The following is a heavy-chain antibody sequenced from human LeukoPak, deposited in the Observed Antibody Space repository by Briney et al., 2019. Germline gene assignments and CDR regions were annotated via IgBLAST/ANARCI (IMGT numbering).Heavy chain of an antibody. D-gene: IGHD4-11*01. CDR3: ARAYSSSLDY. CDR1: GFSFSSYA. V-gene: IGHV3-21*01. J-gene: IGHJ4*02. Sequence: GRSLRLSCAASGFSFSSYAMHWVRQAPGKGLEWVSSITSSSYIYYSDSVKGRFTISRANAKNSLYLQMSSLRAEDTAVYYCARAYSSSLDYWGQGTLVTVSS. CDR2: ITSSSYI.